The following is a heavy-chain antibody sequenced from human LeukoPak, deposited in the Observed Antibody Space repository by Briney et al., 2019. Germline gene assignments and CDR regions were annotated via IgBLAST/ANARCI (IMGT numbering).Heavy chain of an antibody. CDR1: GGSLSGYY. CDR2: IHTSGST. D-gene: IGHD3-10*01. J-gene: IGHJ6*03. V-gene: IGHV4-34*01. CDR3: ARGLGLVMVRGSGYMDV. Sequence: SETLCLTCAVYGGSLSGYYWSWTRQSPGKGLEWIGEIHTSGSTNYNPSLKSRVTISVDTSKNQFSLKLSSVTAADTAVYYCARGLGLVMVRGSGYMDVWGKGAPVTVSS.